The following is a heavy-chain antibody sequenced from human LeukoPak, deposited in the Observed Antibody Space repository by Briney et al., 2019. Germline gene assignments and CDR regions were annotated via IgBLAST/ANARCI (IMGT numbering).Heavy chain of an antibody. V-gene: IGHV3-21*04. Sequence: GGSLRLSCAASGFTFSSYSMNWVRQAPGKGLEWVSSISSSSSYIYYADSVKGRFTISRDNSKNTLYLQMNSLRAEDTAVYYCANQQWLVPNWFDPWGQGTLVTVSS. J-gene: IGHJ5*02. CDR1: GFTFSSYS. CDR2: ISSSSSYI. D-gene: IGHD6-19*01. CDR3: ANQQWLVPNWFDP.